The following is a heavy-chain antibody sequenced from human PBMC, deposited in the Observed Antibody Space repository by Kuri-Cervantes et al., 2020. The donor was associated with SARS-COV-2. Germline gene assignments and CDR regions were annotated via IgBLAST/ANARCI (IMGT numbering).Heavy chain of an antibody. V-gene: IGHV3-7*05. Sequence: GESLKISCAASGFTFSSYWMSWVRQAPGKGLEWVANIKQDGSEKYYVYSVKGRFTISRDNAKNSLYLQMNSLRAEDTAVYYCARDWLRGGFDYWGQGTLVTVSS. D-gene: IGHD3-9*01. CDR1: GFTFSSYW. J-gene: IGHJ4*02. CDR3: ARDWLRGGFDY. CDR2: IKQDGSEK.